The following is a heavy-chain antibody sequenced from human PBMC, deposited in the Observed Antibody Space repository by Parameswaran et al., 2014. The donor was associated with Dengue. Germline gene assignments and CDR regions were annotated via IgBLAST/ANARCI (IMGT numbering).Heavy chain of an antibody. CDR3: ARLNFLVEIFDF. J-gene: IGHJ4*02. V-gene: IGHV3-7*01. D-gene: IGHD5-24*01. Sequence: RWIRQPPGKGLEWVASLRQDGGEKYYLDSVKGRFTISRDNARPSLYLHMNSLRAEDTAVYYCARLNFLVEIFDFWGQGTLVTVSS. CDR2: LRQDGGEK.